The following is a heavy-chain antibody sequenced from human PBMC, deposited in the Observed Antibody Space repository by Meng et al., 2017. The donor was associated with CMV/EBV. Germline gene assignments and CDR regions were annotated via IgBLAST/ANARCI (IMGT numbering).Heavy chain of an antibody. CDR2: IYYSGST. D-gene: IGHD3-3*01. J-gene: IGHJ6*02. Sequence: SETLSLTCTVSGGSISSYYWSWIRQPPGKGLEWIGYIYYSGSTNYNPSLKSRVTISVDTSKNQFSLKLSSVTAADTAVYYCARGHDFWSGYLPSYYYYGMDVWGQGTTVTVSS. CDR3: ARGHDFWSGYLPSYYYYGMDV. CDR1: GGSISSYY. V-gene: IGHV4-59*01.